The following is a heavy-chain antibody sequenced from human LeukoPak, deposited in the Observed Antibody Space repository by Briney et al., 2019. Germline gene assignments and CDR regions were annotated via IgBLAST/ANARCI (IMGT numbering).Heavy chain of an antibody. CDR1: GYTFTSYG. J-gene: IGHJ3*02. V-gene: IGHV1-2*04. CDR3: ATGPGGRAFDI. CDR2: INPNSGGT. Sequence: ASVKVSCKASGYTFTSYGISWVRQAPGQGLEWMGRINPNSGGTNYAQKFQGWVTMTRDTSISTAYMELSRLRSDDTAVYYCATGPGGRAFDIWGQGTMVTVSS.